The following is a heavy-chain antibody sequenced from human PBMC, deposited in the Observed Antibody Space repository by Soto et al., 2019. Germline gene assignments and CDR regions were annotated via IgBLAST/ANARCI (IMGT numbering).Heavy chain of an antibody. CDR3: SRSREYLGWFVP. D-gene: IGHD3-10*01. V-gene: IGHV3-49*03. CDR2: IRSNTYGGTT. J-gene: IGHJ5*02. CDR1: VFTFGDFA. Sequence: EVQLVESGGGLVQPGRSLRLSCTAYVFTFGDFAMSWFRQAPGKGLERVGFIRSNTYGGTTEYAASVKGRVTTSRDDSKSIAYLQMDILRTEDTAVYYCSRSREYLGWFVPWGQGTLVTVSS.